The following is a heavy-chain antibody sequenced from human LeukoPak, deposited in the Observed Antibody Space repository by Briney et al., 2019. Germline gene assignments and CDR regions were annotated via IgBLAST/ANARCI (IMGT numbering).Heavy chain of an antibody. CDR1: GFTFSDYS. V-gene: IGHV3-7*04. CDR3: ARAYQYAFDI. J-gene: IGHJ3*02. CDR2: INQDGSVK. Sequence: SGGSLRLSCAASGFTFSDYSMSWLRQAPGKGLEWVANINQDGSVKQFVDSVKGRFTISRDNAKNSLYLQMSSLRAEDTAVFYCARAYQYAFDIWGQGTMVTVSS.